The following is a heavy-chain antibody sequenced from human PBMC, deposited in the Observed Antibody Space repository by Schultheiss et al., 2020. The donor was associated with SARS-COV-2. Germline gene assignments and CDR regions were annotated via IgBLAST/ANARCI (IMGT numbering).Heavy chain of an antibody. D-gene: IGHD4-11*01. V-gene: IGHV1-69*13. CDR2: IIPIFGTA. J-gene: IGHJ6*02. Sequence: SVKVSCKASGGTFSSYAISWVRQAPGQGLEWMGGIIPIFGTANYAQKFQGRVTITADESKSTAYMELSSLRSEDTAVYYCARTTVTFYGMDVWGQGTTVTVSS. CDR1: GGTFSSYA. CDR3: ARTTVTFYGMDV.